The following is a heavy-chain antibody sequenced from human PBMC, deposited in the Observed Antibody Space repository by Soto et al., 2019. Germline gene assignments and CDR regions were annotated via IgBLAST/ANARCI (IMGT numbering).Heavy chain of an antibody. Sequence: PGGSLRLSCAASGFTFSSYSMNWVRQAPGKGLEWVSYISSSSSTIYYADSVKGRFTISRDNAKNSLYLQMNSLRAEDTAVYYCLRYLVSRVTINFYFWGKGSLVTVSS. J-gene: IGHJ4*02. V-gene: IGHV3-48*01. CDR1: GFTFSSYS. CDR2: ISSSSSTI. CDR3: LRYLVSRVTINFYF. D-gene: IGHD2-21*02.